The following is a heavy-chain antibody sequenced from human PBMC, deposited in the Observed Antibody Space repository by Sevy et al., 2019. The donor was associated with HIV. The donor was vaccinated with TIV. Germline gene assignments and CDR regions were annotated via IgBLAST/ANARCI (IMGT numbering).Heavy chain of an antibody. V-gene: IGHV3-7*01. CDR1: GFTFSSYW. Sequence: GGSLRLSCAASGFTFSSYWMSWVRQAPGKGLEWVANIKQDGSEKYYVDSVKGRFTISRDNAKNSLYLQMNSLRAEDKAVYYCARAAGDIVATISFYFDYWGQGTLVTVSS. J-gene: IGHJ4*02. CDR2: IKQDGSEK. CDR3: ARAAGDIVATISFYFDY. D-gene: IGHD5-12*01.